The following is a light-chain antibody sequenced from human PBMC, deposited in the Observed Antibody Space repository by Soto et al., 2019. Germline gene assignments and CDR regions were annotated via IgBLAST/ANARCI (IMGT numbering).Light chain of an antibody. CDR2: KAS. CDR3: QHYNRYST. CDR1: QSISSW. Sequence: DIQMTQSPSTLSASVGDRVTITCRASQSISSWLAWYQQKPGKAPKLLIYKASSLESGVPSRFSGSGSGTEFTLTISSLQPDDFATYYCQHYNRYSTFGGGTKVEIK. J-gene: IGKJ4*01. V-gene: IGKV1-5*03.